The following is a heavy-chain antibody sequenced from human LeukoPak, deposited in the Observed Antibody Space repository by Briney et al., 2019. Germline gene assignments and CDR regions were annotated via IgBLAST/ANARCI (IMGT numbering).Heavy chain of an antibody. D-gene: IGHD2-2*01. J-gene: IGHJ4*02. Sequence: PSETLSLTCAVYDGSFTGYFWNWIRQSPGKGLEWIGEINHRGSTNYNPSLKSRVTISVDTSKNQFSLKLSSVTAADTAVYYCARGSSPPAARGLFDYWGQGTLVTVSS. CDR2: INHRGST. CDR1: DGSFTGYF. CDR3: ARGSSPPAARGLFDY. V-gene: IGHV4-34*01.